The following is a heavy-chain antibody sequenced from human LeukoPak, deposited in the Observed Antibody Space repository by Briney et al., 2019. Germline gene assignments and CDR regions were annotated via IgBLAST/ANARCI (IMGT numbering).Heavy chain of an antibody. V-gene: IGHV4-61*02. CDR1: GVSVSSGSYY. J-gene: IGHJ3*02. Sequence: SETLSLTCTVSGVSVSSGSYYWSWIRQPAGKGLEWFGRIYTSASTNCDPSIKSRFTISVDTIKKHFSLKLSSVTAADTAVYYCERGGNYDFWSDSLHAFDIWGQGTMVTVPS. CDR3: ERGGNYDFWSDSLHAFDI. D-gene: IGHD3-3*01. CDR2: IYTSAST.